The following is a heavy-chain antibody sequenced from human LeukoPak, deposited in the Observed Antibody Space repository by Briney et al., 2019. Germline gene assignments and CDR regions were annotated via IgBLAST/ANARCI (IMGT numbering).Heavy chain of an antibody. Sequence: ASVKVSCKASGYTFTGYYMHWVRQAPGQGLEWMGWINPNSGGTNYAQKFQGRVTMTRDTSISTAYMELSRLRSDDTAVYYCARDLRYCSSTSCFRDAFDIWGQGTMVTVSS. CDR1: GYTFTGYY. D-gene: IGHD2-2*01. CDR3: ARDLRYCSSTSCFRDAFDI. V-gene: IGHV1-2*02. CDR2: INPNSGGT. J-gene: IGHJ3*02.